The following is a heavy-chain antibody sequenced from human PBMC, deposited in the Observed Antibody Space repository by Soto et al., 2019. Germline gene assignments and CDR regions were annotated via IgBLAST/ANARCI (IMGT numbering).Heavy chain of an antibody. J-gene: IGHJ6*02. V-gene: IGHV1-69*13. Sequence: SVKVSCKASGGTFSSSAISWVRQAPGQGLEWMGGIIPIFGTANYAQKFQGRVTITADESTSTAYMELSSLRSEDTAVYYCARDRRWLQLQLVHYYGMDVWGQGTTVTVSS. CDR1: GGTFSSSA. CDR2: IIPIFGTA. CDR3: ARDRRWLQLQLVHYYGMDV. D-gene: IGHD5-12*01.